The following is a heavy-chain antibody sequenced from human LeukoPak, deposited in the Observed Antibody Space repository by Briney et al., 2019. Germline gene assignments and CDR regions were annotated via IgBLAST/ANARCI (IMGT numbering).Heavy chain of an antibody. J-gene: IGHJ6*02. CDR2: IYTSGST. CDR1: GGSISSYY. CDR3: ARELTVAAYYYGMDV. Sequence: PSETLSLTCTVSGGSISSYYWSWIRQPAGKGLEWIGRIYTSGSTNYNPSLKSRVTMSVDTSKNQFSLKLSSVTAADTAVYYCARELTVAAYYYGMDVWGQGTMVTVSS. V-gene: IGHV4-4*07. D-gene: IGHD6-25*01.